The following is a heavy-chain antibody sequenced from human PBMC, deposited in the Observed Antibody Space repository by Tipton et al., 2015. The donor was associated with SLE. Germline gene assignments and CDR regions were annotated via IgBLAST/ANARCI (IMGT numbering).Heavy chain of an antibody. D-gene: IGHD1-26*01. V-gene: IGHV4-59*11. J-gene: IGHJ3*02. CDR2: IFNGVDT. CDR3: ARHPSVGAHAFDI. CDR1: GDSIIGHY. Sequence: TLSLTCTVSGDSIIGHYWSWIRQSPGKGLEWIGYIFNGVDTDYNPSLKSRVTISGDTSKNQLTLKLTSVTAADTAVYYCARHPSVGAHAFDIWGQGTMVTVSS.